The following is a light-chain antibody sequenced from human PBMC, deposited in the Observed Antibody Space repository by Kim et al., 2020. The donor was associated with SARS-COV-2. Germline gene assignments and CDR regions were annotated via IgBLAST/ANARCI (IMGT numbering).Light chain of an antibody. CDR1: QSVSSN. CDR3: QQYSDWPPEGT. CDR2: GAS. J-gene: IGKJ1*01. Sequence: ELVMTQSPATLSVSPGERATLSCRASQSVSSNLAWYQQKPGQAPRLLIYGASTRATGVPARFSGSGSGTEFTLTISSLQSEDFAVYYCQQYSDWPPEGTFGQGTKVDIK. V-gene: IGKV3-15*01.